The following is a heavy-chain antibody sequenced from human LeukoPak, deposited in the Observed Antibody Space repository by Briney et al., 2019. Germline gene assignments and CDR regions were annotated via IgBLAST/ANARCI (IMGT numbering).Heavy chain of an antibody. J-gene: IGHJ6*02. CDR1: GGSISSGGYY. D-gene: IGHD6-13*01. CDR3: ARLAQQLGVYYYYYGMDV. CDR2: IYYSGST. V-gene: IGHV4-31*03. Sequence: SETLSLTCTVSGGSISSGGYYWSWIRQHPGKGLEWIGYIYYSGSTYYNPSLKSRVTISVDTSKNQFSLKLSSVTAADTAVYYCARLAQQLGVYYYYYGMDVWGQGTTVTVSS.